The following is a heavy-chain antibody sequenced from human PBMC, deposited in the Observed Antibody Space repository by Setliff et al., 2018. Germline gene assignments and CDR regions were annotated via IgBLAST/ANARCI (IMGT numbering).Heavy chain of an antibody. CDR2: IYPGDSDT. D-gene: IGHD2-2*01. V-gene: IGHV5-51*01. CDR3: TRHEDRNKCTSSSCYRENDAFDV. CDR1: GYIFTNYW. J-gene: IGHJ3*01. Sequence: GASLTLSCKASGYIFTNYWIGWVRQMPGKGLEWMGVIYPGDSDTRYSPPFQGQVTISADKSINTAYLQWSSLKASDTAIYYCTRHEDRNKCTSSSCYRENDAFDVWGQGAMVTVSS.